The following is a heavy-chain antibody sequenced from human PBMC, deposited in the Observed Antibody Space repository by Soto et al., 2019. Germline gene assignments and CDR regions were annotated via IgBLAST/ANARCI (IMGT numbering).Heavy chain of an antibody. CDR2: ITTSDDIT. Sequence: PGGSLRLSCAASGFIFKDFAMSWVRQAPGKGLEWVSTITTSDDITYSADSVKGRFTISRDNSKNTLYLQMNSLRAEDTAVYYCAKDGKDCSGGSCYFDYWGQGTLVTVSS. J-gene: IGHJ4*02. D-gene: IGHD2-15*01. CDR1: GFIFKDFA. CDR3: AKDGKDCSGGSCYFDY. V-gene: IGHV3-23*01.